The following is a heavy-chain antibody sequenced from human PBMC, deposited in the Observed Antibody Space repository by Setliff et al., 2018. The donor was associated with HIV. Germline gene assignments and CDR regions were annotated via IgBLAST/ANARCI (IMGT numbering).Heavy chain of an antibody. J-gene: IGHJ5*02. CDR2: ISPDIGDT. CDR1: GYTFNDNY. Sequence: ASVKVSCKASGYTFNDNYIHWVRQAPGQGLEWMGRISPDIGDTNYAQMFHGRVTMTRDTSISTAYMELSSLKSDDTAVYYCARGANHFDTSGYYSFFDPWGQGTLVTVSS. CDR3: ARGANHFDTSGYYSFFDP. V-gene: IGHV1-2*06. D-gene: IGHD3-22*01.